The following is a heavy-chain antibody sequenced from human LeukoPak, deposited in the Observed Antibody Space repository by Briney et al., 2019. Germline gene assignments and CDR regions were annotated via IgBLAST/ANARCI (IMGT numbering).Heavy chain of an antibody. J-gene: IGHJ6*02. CDR3: ARHVATTWDYYYGMDV. V-gene: IGHV4-59*08. D-gene: IGHD5-12*01. CDR2: ICYSGST. Sequence: SETLSLICSVSGGSISSYYWSWIRQPPGKGLVWIGYICYSGSTNYNPSLKSRVTISVDTSKNQFSLKLSSVTAADTALYYCARHVATTWDYYYGMDVWGQGTTVTVSS. CDR1: GGSISSYY.